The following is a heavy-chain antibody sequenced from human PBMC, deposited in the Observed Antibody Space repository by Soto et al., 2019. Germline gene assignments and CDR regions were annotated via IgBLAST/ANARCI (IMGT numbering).Heavy chain of an antibody. CDR2: IHVSGST. CDR3: ARDGHGMDV. CDR1: GGSVSSGSYQ. Sequence: SETLSLTCTASGGSVSSGSYQWTWIRQPPGKGLEWIGYIHVSGSTNDNPSLKGRVTMSIDTSKNQFSLKLSSVTAADTAVYYCARDGHGMDVWGQGTKVT. J-gene: IGHJ6*02. V-gene: IGHV4-61*01.